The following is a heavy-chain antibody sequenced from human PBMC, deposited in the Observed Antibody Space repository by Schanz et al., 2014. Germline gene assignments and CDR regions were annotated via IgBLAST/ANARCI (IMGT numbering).Heavy chain of an antibody. J-gene: IGHJ4*02. D-gene: IGHD5-12*01. CDR1: GDTFRSYT. CDR2: IIPITGIT. V-gene: IGHV1-69*02. CDR3: ARTGYDPSLTH. Sequence: QVPLVQSGAEVKKPGSSVKVPCKASGDTFRSYTINWVRHAPGQELEWMGRIIPITGITNYAQKFQGRVTFTADKSTSTAFLEVNSLRSEDTAVYYCARTGYDPSLTHWGQGTLVTVSS.